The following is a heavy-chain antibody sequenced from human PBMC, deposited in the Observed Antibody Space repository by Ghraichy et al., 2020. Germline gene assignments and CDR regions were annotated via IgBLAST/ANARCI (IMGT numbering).Heavy chain of an antibody. J-gene: IGHJ5*02. Sequence: SVKVSCKASGGAFSSYAISWVRQAPGQGLEWMGGIIPIFGTANYAQKFQGRVTITADESTSTAYMELSSLRSEDTAVYYCARRLFRSSWYYASWFDPWGQGTLVTVSS. CDR2: IIPIFGTA. V-gene: IGHV1-69*13. CDR1: GGAFSSYA. CDR3: ARRLFRSSWYYASWFDP. D-gene: IGHD6-13*01.